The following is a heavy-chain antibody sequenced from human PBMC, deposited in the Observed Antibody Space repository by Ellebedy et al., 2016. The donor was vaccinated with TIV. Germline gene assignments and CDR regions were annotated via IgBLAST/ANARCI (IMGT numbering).Heavy chain of an antibody. CDR2: ISNDGTNE. CDR3: ARDGSCGGGKCYSGLPDF. D-gene: IGHD2-15*01. V-gene: IGHV3-30-3*01. CDR1: GFSFSDYA. J-gene: IGHJ4*02. Sequence: GESLKISCEASGFSFSDYAIHWVRQAPGKGLEWVAVISNDGTNEHYADSVKGRFTVSRDNSRKTVSLQMTSLRDDDTAVYYCARDGSCGGGKCYSGLPDFWGQGTLVTVSS.